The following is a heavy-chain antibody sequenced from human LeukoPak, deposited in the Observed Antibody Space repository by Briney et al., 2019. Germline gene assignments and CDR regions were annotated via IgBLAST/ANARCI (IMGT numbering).Heavy chain of an antibody. J-gene: IGHJ6*02. CDR1: GFTFSSYA. Sequence: PGGSLRLSCAASGFTFSSYAMHWVRQAPGKGLEYVSAISSNGGSTYYANSVKGRFTISRDNSKNTLYLQMGSLRAEDMAVYYCASGQPRNYYYGMDVWGQGTTVTVSS. D-gene: IGHD2-2*01. CDR2: ISSNGGST. V-gene: IGHV3-64*01. CDR3: ASGQPRNYYYGMDV.